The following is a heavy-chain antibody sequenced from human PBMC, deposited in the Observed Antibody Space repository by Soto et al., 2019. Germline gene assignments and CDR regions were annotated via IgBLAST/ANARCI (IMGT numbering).Heavy chain of an antibody. CDR1: GFTFSSYS. CDR3: ATGGDFWSGYSILYYGMDV. V-gene: IGHV3-21*01. Sequence: GGSLRLSCAASGFTFSSYSMNWVRQAPGKGLEWVSSISSSSSYIYYADSVKGRFTISRDNAKNSLYLQMNSLRAEDAAVYYCATGGDFWSGYSILYYGMDVWGQGTTVTVSS. CDR2: ISSSSSYI. D-gene: IGHD3-3*01. J-gene: IGHJ6*02.